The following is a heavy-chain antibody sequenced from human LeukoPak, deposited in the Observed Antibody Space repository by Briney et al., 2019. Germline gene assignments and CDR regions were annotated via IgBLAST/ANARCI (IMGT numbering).Heavy chain of an antibody. Sequence: GASVKVSCKASGYTFTAYYIHWVRQAPGQGLEWMGWINPNTGGTNYAQKFQGRVTITRDTSINTAYMDLSRLTSDDTAVYYCARRSAPRGDSGFDFWGQGALVTVSS. CDR2: INPNTGGT. D-gene: IGHD3-16*01. V-gene: IGHV1-2*02. J-gene: IGHJ4*02. CDR1: GYTFTAYY. CDR3: ARRSAPRGDSGFDF.